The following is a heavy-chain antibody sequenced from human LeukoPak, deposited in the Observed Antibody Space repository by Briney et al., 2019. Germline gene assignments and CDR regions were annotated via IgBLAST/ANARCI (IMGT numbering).Heavy chain of an antibody. CDR1: GFTFSTYA. D-gene: IGHD6-13*01. J-gene: IGHJ1*01. V-gene: IGHV3-23*01. CDR2: TSGGGGTT. Sequence: GGSLRLSCAASGFTFSTYAMSWVRQVPGKGLEWVSGTSGGGGTTYYADSVKGRFTISRDNSKNTLYLQMNSLRAEDTALYYCAKDRSFSSSPAYFHHWGQGTLVIVSS. CDR3: AKDRSFSSSPAYFHH.